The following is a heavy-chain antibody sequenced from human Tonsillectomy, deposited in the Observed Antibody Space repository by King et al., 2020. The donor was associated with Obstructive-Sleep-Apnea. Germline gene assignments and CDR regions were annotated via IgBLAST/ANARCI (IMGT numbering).Heavy chain of an antibody. J-gene: IGHJ2*01. CDR1: GYTFTSYA. D-gene: IGHD2-21*02. V-gene: IGHV1-3*01. Sequence: QLVQSGAEVKKPGASVKVSCKASGYTFTSYAMHWVRQAPGQRLEWMGWINAGNGNTKYSQKFQGRVTITRDTSASTAYMELSSLRSEDTAVYYCAGGGDSFGGWYFDLWGRGTLVTVSS. CDR2: INAGNGNT. CDR3: AGGGDSFGGWYFDL.